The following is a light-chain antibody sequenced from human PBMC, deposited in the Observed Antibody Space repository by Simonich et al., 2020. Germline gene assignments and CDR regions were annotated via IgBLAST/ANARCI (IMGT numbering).Light chain of an antibody. CDR3: QQYNSYYT. Sequence: DIQMTQSPSSLSASVGDRVTITCRASQSISSYLNWYQQKPGKDPKLLIYAASSLQSGVPSRFSGSGSGTDFTLTISSLQPDDFATYYCQQYNSYYTFGQGTKLEIK. V-gene: IGKV1-39*01. CDR1: QSISSY. J-gene: IGKJ2*01. CDR2: AAS.